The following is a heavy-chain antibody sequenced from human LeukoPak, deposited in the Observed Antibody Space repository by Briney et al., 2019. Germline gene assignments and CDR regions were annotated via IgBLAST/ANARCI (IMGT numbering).Heavy chain of an antibody. J-gene: IGHJ3*02. V-gene: IGHV4-34*09. CDR1: GGSFSGYY. Sequence: SETLSPTCAVYGGSFSGYYWSWIRQPPGKGLEWIGYIYYSGSTYYNPSLKSRVTISVDTSKNQFSLKLSSVTAADTAVYYCARTGVAVDAFDIWGQGTMVTVSS. CDR3: ARTGVAVDAFDI. CDR2: IYYSGST. D-gene: IGHD6-19*01.